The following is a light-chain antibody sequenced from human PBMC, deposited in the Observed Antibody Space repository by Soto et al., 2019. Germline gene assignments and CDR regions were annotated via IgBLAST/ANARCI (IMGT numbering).Light chain of an antibody. CDR2: KAS. CDR1: QSLNIW. CDR3: QQYKAYPYT. J-gene: IGKJ2*01. Sequence: DIEMTQTPSTLPASVGDRVTITCRATQSLNIWLAWYQQKPGKAPKLLISKASSLESEVPSRFIGSGSGTEFSLIISGLQPDDFATYYCQQYKAYPYTFGQGTKLEMK. V-gene: IGKV1-5*03.